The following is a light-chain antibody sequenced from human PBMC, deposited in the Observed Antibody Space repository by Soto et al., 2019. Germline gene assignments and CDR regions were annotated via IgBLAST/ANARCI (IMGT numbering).Light chain of an antibody. V-gene: IGLV2-14*01. CDR3: SSYTTSITLV. CDR1: SSDVGGYNY. J-gene: IGLJ2*01. Sequence: QSALTQPASVSGSPGQSTTISCTGTSSDVGGYNYVSWYQQHPGKAPELMIYEVSNRPSGVSNRFSGSKSGNTASLTISGLQAEDEADYYCSSYTTSITLVFGGGTKLTVL. CDR2: EVS.